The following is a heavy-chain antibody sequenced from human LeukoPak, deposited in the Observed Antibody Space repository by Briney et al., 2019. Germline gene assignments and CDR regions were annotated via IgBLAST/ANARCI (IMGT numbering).Heavy chain of an antibody. CDR1: GDTFTTYA. V-gene: IGHV1-69*06. CDR3: ARGPYSYDSSGAFDI. CDR2: IIPMFGTP. D-gene: IGHD3-22*01. Sequence: GASVKVSCKASGDTFTTYAIIWVRQAPGQGLEWMGGIIPMFGTPNYAQRLQGRVTITADNSTKTAYMELSSLRSEDTAVYFCARGPYSYDSSGAFDIWGQGTMVTVSS. J-gene: IGHJ3*02.